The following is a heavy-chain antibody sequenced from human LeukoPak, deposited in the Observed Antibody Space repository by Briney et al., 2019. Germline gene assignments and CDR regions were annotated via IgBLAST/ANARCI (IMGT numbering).Heavy chain of an antibody. CDR1: GFTFSSYS. Sequence: GGSLRLSCAAAGFTFSSYSMNWVRQAPGKGLEWVSYISSSSGAILYADSVKGRFTISRDNAKNSLYLQMNSLGAEDTAVYYCARGDYFDDSASPVDYWGQGTLVTVSS. V-gene: IGHV3-48*01. J-gene: IGHJ4*02. D-gene: IGHD2/OR15-2a*01. CDR3: ARGDYFDDSASPVDY. CDR2: ISSSSGAI.